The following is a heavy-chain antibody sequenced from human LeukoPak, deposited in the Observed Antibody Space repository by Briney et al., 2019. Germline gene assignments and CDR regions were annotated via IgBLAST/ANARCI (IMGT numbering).Heavy chain of an antibody. CDR1: GFTFSSYG. Sequence: GSLRLSCAASGFTFSSYGMHWVRPAPGKGLEWVAVISYDGSNKYYADSVKGRFTISRDNSKNTLYLQMNSLRAEDTAVYYCAKDLSDYDRAYFDYWGQGTLVTVSS. V-gene: IGHV3-30*18. CDR3: AKDLSDYDRAYFDY. CDR2: ISYDGSNK. J-gene: IGHJ4*02. D-gene: IGHD3-16*01.